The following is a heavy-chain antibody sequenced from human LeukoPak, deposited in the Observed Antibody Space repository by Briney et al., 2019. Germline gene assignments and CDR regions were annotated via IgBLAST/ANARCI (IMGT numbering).Heavy chain of an antibody. CDR3: ARLPYYYDSSGYYYDY. V-gene: IGHV4-59*08. CDR2: IYYSGST. CDR1: GGSISSYY. J-gene: IGHJ4*02. Sequence: PSETLSLTCTVSGGSISSYYWSWIRQPPGKGLEWIGYIYYSGSTNYNPSLKSRVTISVDTSKNQFSLKLSSVTAADTAVYCCARLPYYYDSSGYYYDYWGQGTLVTVSS. D-gene: IGHD3-22*01.